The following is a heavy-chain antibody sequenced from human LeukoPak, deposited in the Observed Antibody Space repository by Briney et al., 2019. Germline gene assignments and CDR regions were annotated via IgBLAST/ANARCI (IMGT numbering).Heavy chain of an antibody. Sequence: ASVKVSCKASGNTFTSYYIHWVRQAPGQGLEWMGIINPSSGSTNYAQKFQGRVTITRDTSASTAYMELSSLRSEDTAVYYCARHGYGMDVWGQGTTVTVSS. J-gene: IGHJ6*02. CDR2: INPSSGST. V-gene: IGHV1-46*01. CDR1: GNTFTSYY. CDR3: ARHGYGMDV.